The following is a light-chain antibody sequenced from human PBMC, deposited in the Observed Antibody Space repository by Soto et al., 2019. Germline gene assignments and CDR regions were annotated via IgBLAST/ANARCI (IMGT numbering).Light chain of an antibody. V-gene: IGLV1-44*01. Sequence: QSVLTQPPSASGTPGQRVSISCSGSSSNIGTNSVNWYQQLPGTAPKLLIYGNYERPSGVPDRFSGSRSGTSASLAISGLQSEGASDYYCASWDDSLNGVVFGGGTKLTVL. CDR3: ASWDDSLNGVV. CDR2: GNY. CDR1: SSNIGTNS. J-gene: IGLJ2*01.